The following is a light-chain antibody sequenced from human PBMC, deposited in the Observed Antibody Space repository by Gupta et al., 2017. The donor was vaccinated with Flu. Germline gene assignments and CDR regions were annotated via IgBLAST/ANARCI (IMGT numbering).Light chain of an antibody. CDR1: ELPKQY. CDR2: KER. V-gene: IGLV3-25*03. J-gene: IGLJ3*02. Sequence: QTDRITGSGNELPKQYSSWYQQKPGEAPVLLMFKERERPPGSAEGFSGSCSGTTVTLTISGVQAEDEADYYCQSADNGATHPVMFGGGTTLTVL. CDR3: QSADNGATHPVM.